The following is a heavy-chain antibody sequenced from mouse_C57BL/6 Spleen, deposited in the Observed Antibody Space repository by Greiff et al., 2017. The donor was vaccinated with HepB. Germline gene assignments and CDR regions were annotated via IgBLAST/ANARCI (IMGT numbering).Heavy chain of an antibody. CDR1: GYTFTSYW. Sequence: QVQLQQPGAELVRPGSSVKLSCKASGYTFTSYWMDWVKQRPGQGLEWIGNIYPSDSETHYNQKFKDKATLTVDKSSSTAYMQLSSLTSEDSAVYYCARWDGYYEAWFAYWGQGTLVTVSA. CDR3: ARWDGYYEAWFAY. J-gene: IGHJ3*01. CDR2: IYPSDSET. D-gene: IGHD2-3*01. V-gene: IGHV1-61*01.